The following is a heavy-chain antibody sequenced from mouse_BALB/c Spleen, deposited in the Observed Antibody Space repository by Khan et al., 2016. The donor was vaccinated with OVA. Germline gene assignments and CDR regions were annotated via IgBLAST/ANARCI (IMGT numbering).Heavy chain of an antibody. D-gene: IGHD2-10*01. V-gene: IGHV1-4*01. CDR3: VREGAYKRADGWCAY. J-gene: IGHJ3*01. Sequence: VQLQQSGAELVRPGASVKMSCKASGYTFTSYTMYWVRQRPGQALEWIGHINPSNTYTNYNQNFKDKATLIVDKSSSTAYQQLSSLTTEGSAVYCCVREGAYKRADGWCAYWGQGTLVTVSA. CDR2: INPSNTYT. CDR1: GYTFTSYT.